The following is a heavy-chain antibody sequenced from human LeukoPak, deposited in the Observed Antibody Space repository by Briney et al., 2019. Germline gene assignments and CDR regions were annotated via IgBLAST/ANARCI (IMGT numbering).Heavy chain of an antibody. CDR3: AKSVAIYFYYGLDV. V-gene: IGHV3-23*01. Sequence: GGSLRLSCAASGFILSNYAMSWVRQAPGKGLEWVSGIGGSDDSTYYADSVKGRFTISRDNSKNTLYLQMNSLRAEDTAVYYCAKSVAIYFYYGLDVWGQGTTVTVSS. J-gene: IGHJ6*02. CDR2: IGGSDDST. D-gene: IGHD3-3*01. CDR1: GFILSNYA.